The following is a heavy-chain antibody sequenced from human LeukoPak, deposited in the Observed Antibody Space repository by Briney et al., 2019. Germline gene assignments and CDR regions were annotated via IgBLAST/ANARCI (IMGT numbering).Heavy chain of an antibody. CDR2: IKQDGSEK. Sequence: GGSLRLSCAASGFTFSSYWMSWVRQAPGKGLEWVANIKQDGSEKYYVDSVKGRFAISRNNAKNTLYLQMNSLRAEDTAVYYCARTMTGAFFDYWGQGALVTVSS. V-gene: IGHV3-7*01. J-gene: IGHJ4*02. D-gene: IGHD3-9*01. CDR1: GFTFSSYW. CDR3: ARTMTGAFFDY.